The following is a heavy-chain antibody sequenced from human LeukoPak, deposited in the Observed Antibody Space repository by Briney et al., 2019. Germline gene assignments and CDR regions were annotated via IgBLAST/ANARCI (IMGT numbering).Heavy chain of an antibody. Sequence: SSQTLSLTCTVSGGSISSGDYHWSWIRQPQGKGLEWIGYIYYSGSNYYNPSLKSRVTISVDTTKNQFSLKLSSVTAADTAVYYCARVGLDCSSTSCYLNWFDPWGQGTLVTVSS. CDR1: GGSISSGDYH. CDR2: IYYSGSN. V-gene: IGHV4-30-4*08. CDR3: ARVGLDCSSTSCYLNWFDP. D-gene: IGHD2-2*01. J-gene: IGHJ5*02.